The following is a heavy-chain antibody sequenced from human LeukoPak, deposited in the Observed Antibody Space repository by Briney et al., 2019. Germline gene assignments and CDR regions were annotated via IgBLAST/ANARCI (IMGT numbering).Heavy chain of an antibody. CDR1: GYTFTSYY. CDR3: ARNRWLQSYAFDI. D-gene: IGHD5-24*01. V-gene: IGHV1-46*01. Sequence: ASVKVSCKASGYTFTSYYMHWVRQAPGQGLEWMGIINPSGGSTSYAQKFQGRVTMTTDTSTSTAYMELRSLRSDDTAVYYCARNRWLQSYAFDIWGQGTMVTVSS. J-gene: IGHJ3*02. CDR2: INPSGGST.